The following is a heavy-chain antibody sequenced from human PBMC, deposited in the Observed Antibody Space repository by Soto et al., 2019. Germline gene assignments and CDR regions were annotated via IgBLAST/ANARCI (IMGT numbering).Heavy chain of an antibody. J-gene: IGHJ6*02. D-gene: IGHD3-22*01. V-gene: IGHV3-21*01. CDR2: ISSSSSYI. CDR1: GFTFSSYS. Sequence: EVQLVESGGGLVKPGGSLRLSCAASGFTFSSYSMNWVRQAPGKWLEWVSSISSSSSYIYYADSVKGRFTISRDNAKNSLYLQMNSLRAEDTAVYYCARELVSAAHVWGQGTTVTVSS. CDR3: ARELVSAAHV.